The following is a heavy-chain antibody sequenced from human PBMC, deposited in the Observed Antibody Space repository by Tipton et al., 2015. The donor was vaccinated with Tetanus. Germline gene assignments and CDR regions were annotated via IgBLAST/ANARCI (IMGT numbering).Heavy chain of an antibody. V-gene: IGHV3-33*01. CDR3: AREADCSGGSCFSGDFDN. D-gene: IGHD2-15*01. CDR2: SWYDGTDQ. Sequence: LSLTCAASGFIFSSYGIHWVRQAPGKGLEWVAVSWYDGTDQYYADSVKGRFTLSRDNSKNTLYLEMNSLRAEDTALYYCAREADCSGGSCFSGDFDNWGQGTQVTVSS. J-gene: IGHJ4*02. CDR1: GFIFSSYG.